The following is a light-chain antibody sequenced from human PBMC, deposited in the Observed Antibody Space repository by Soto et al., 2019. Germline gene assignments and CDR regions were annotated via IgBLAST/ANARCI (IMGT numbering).Light chain of an antibody. CDR1: QSVSSSY. Sequence: EIVLTQSPGTLSLSPGERATLSCRASQSVSSSYLAWYQQKPGQAPRLLIYGASSRATGIPDRFSGSGSGTAFTLTIIRLEPEDFAVYYCQQYGSSPRYTFGQGTKLEIK. CDR3: QQYGSSPRYT. CDR2: GAS. J-gene: IGKJ2*01. V-gene: IGKV3-20*01.